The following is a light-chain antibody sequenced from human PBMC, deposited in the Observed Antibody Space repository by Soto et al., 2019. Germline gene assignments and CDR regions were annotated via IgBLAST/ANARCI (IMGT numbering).Light chain of an antibody. V-gene: IGKV1-9*01. CDR3: QQLNSYPVT. Sequence: DIQLTQSPSFLSASVGDRVTISCRASQGISSYLSWYQQKPGKAPNLLIYKASTLKSGVLSRFSGSGSTTEFTLTISSLQPEDFATYYCQQLNSYPVTFGGGTKVDIK. CDR2: KAS. J-gene: IGKJ4*01. CDR1: QGISSY.